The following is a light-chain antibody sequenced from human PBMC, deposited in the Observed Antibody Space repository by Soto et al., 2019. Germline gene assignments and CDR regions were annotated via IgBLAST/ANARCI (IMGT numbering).Light chain of an antibody. V-gene: IGKV3-20*01. CDR3: QQYGGSPFT. Sequence: EIVLTQSPGTLSFSPGERATLSCRASQSVRVNSLAWYQQKGGQAPRLLIYAASTRATGVPDRFSGTGSGTDFALTISRLETDDSAVYYCQQYGGSPFTFGPGTKVDIK. CDR1: QSVRVNS. CDR2: AAS. J-gene: IGKJ3*01.